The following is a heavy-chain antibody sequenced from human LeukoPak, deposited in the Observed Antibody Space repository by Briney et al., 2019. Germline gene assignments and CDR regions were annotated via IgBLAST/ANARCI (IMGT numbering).Heavy chain of an antibody. V-gene: IGHV4-39*01. Sequence: SKTLSLTCTVSGGSISSSSYYWGWIRQPPGKGLEWIGSIYYSGSTYYNPSLKSRVTISVDTSKNQFSLKLSSVTAADTAVYYCARHYGDTYPSLVYYFDYWGQGTLVTVSS. CDR2: IYYSGST. D-gene: IGHD4-17*01. J-gene: IGHJ4*02. CDR3: ARHYGDTYPSLVYYFDY. CDR1: GGSISSSSYY.